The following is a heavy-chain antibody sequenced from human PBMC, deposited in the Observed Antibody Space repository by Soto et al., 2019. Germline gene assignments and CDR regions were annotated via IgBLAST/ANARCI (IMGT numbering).Heavy chain of an antibody. V-gene: IGHV4-31*03. CDR3: ARVPPPSQKTDIAVVPAAIPTFDY. CDR1: GGSISSGGYY. D-gene: IGHD2-2*01. CDR2: IYYSGST. Sequence: SETLSLTCTVSGGSISSGGYYWSWIRQHPGKGLEWIGYIYYSGSTYYNPSLKSRVTISVDTSKNQFSLKLSSVTAADTAVYYCARVPPPSQKTDIAVVPAAIPTFDYWGRGTLVTVSS. J-gene: IGHJ4*02.